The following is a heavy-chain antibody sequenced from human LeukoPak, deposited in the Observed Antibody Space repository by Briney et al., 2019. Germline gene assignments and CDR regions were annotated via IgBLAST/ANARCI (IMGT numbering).Heavy chain of an antibody. CDR3: AKCSGWFVRGKDYYYYYMDV. CDR1: GFTFSSHG. D-gene: IGHD6-19*01. CDR2: IRYDGSNK. J-gene: IGHJ6*03. V-gene: IGHV3-30*02. Sequence: GGTLRLSCAASGFTFSSHGMNWVRQAPGKGLEWVAFIRYDGSNKYYADSVKGRFTISRDNSKNTLYLQMNSLRAEDTAVYYCAKCSGWFVRGKDYYYYYMDVWGKGTTVTVSS.